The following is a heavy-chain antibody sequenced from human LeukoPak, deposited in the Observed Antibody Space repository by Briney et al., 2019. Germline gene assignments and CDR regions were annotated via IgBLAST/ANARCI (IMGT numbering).Heavy chain of an antibody. Sequence: GGSLRLSCAASGFSVRGNNMNWVRQAPGKGPEWVSIIYSDDSTYYADSMKGRFTISRDNSKNTLYLQIHSPRAEDTAVYYCARGSNGMDVWGQGTTVTVSS. J-gene: IGHJ6*02. CDR2: IYSDDST. CDR1: GFSVRGNN. V-gene: IGHV3-66*01. CDR3: ARGSNGMDV.